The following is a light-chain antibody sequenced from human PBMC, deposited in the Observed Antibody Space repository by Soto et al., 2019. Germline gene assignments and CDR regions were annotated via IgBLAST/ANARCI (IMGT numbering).Light chain of an antibody. V-gene: IGKV1-39*01. J-gene: IGKJ1*01. CDR1: QSISSF. CDR3: QQSYSTPPK. Sequence: LQMPQSPSSLSASVGDRVTITCRASQSISSFLTWYQQKAGKAPKLLIYAASSLQSGVPSRFSGSGSGTDFTLTISSLQPEDCASYYCQQSYSTPPKFGQGTQVEIK. CDR2: AAS.